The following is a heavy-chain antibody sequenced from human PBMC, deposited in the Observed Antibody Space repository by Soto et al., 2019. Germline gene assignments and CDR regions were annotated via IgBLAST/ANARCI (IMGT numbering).Heavy chain of an antibody. CDR2: ISAFKGDT. D-gene: IGHD3-10*01. Sequence: QVQLVQSGAEVKQPGASVRVSCQTFGYSFTSYGISWVRQAPGHGLEWLGWISAFKGDTEYAQTLQDRVAMTTDTATSTAYLELRRLRSDDTAMYYCARVWFAELRFLAGMGFDSWGQGTLVTVSS. CDR1: GYSFTSYG. CDR3: ARVWFAELRFLAGMGFDS. V-gene: IGHV1-18*01. J-gene: IGHJ4*02.